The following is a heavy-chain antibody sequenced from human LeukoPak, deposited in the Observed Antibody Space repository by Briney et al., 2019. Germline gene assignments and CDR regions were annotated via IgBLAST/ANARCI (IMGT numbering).Heavy chain of an antibody. CDR1: GGSFSGYY. Sequence: SETLSLTCAVYGGSFSGYYWSWIRQPPGKGLEWIGEINHNGSTNYNPSLKSRVTISVDTSKNQFSLKLSSVTAADTAVYYCAGGYYYDSSGYYYAYASYYFDYWGQGTLVTVSS. CDR3: AGGYYYDSSGYYYAYASYYFDY. J-gene: IGHJ4*02. V-gene: IGHV4-34*01. D-gene: IGHD3-22*01. CDR2: INHNGST.